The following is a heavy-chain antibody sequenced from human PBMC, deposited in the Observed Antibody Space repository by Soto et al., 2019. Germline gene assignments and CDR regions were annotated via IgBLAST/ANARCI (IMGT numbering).Heavy chain of an antibody. V-gene: IGHV4-31*03. CDR3: ARGRYCSSARCYAGWFDP. CDR1: GASISSGGYY. J-gene: IGHJ5*02. D-gene: IGHD2-2*01. CDR2: IFYSGST. Sequence: SETLSLTCTVSGASISSGGYYWSWVRQHPGKGLEWIGYIFYSGSTYYNPSLKSRLTISIDTSKNQFSLKLSSVTAADTAVYYCARGRYCSSARCYAGWFDPWGQGALVTVSS.